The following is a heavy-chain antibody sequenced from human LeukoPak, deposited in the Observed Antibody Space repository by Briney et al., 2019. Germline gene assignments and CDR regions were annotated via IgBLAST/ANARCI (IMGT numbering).Heavy chain of an antibody. Sequence: PGGSLRLSCAASGFTFDDYGMSWVRQAPGKGLEWVSGINWNGGSTGYADSVKGRFTISRDNSKNTLYLQMNSLRAEDTAVYYCANAGTYYYDSSGPYYFDYWGQGTLVTVSS. J-gene: IGHJ4*02. CDR3: ANAGTYYYDSSGPYYFDY. CDR1: GFTFDDYG. V-gene: IGHV3-20*04. CDR2: INWNGGST. D-gene: IGHD3-22*01.